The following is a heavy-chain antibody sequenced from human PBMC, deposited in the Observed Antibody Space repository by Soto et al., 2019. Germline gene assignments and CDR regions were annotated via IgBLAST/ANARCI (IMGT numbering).Heavy chain of an antibody. CDR1: GYTLTELS. J-gene: IGHJ4*02. V-gene: IGHV1-24*01. CDR3: ATSGLNYYDSSGYYQRGVSDY. Sequence: ASVKVSCKVSGYTLTELSMHWLRQSPGKGLEWMGGFDPEDGETIYAQKFQGRVTMTEDTSTDTAYMELSSLRSEDTAVYYCATSGLNYYDSSGYYQRGVSDYWGQGTLVTVSS. CDR2: FDPEDGET. D-gene: IGHD3-22*01.